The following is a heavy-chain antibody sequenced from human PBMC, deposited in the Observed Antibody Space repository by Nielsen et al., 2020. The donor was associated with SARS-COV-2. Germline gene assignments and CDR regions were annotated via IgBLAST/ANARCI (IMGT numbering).Heavy chain of an antibody. J-gene: IGHJ6*02. CDR1: GGSVSSGSYY. CDR3: ARLRLGELSDYYYYYGMDV. Sequence: SETLSLTCTVPGGSVSSGSYYWSWIRQPPGKGLEWIGYIYYSGSTNYNPSLKSRVTISVDTSKNQFSLKLSSVTAADTAVYYCARLRLGELSDYYYYYGMDVWGQGTTVTVSS. V-gene: IGHV4-61*01. CDR2: IYYSGST. D-gene: IGHD3-16*02.